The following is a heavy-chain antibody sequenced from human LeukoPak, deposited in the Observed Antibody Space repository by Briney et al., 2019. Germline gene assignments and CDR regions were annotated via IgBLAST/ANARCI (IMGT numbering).Heavy chain of an antibody. Sequence: ASVKVSCKASGYTFTSYAMNWVRQAPGQGLEWMGWINPNSGGTNYAQKFQGRVTMTRDTSISTAYMELSRLRSDDTAVYYCARVGLRAAAGWYYMDVWGKGTTVTVSS. V-gene: IGHV1-2*02. CDR3: ARVGLRAAAGWYYMDV. D-gene: IGHD6-13*01. J-gene: IGHJ6*03. CDR1: GYTFTSYA. CDR2: INPNSGGT.